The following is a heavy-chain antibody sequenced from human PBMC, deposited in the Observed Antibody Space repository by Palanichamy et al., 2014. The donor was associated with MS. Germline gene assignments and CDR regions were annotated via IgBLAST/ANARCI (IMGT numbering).Heavy chain of an antibody. CDR1: GYTLTSYY. CDR2: INPSGGST. V-gene: IGHV1-46*01. J-gene: IGHJ4*02. CDR3: AKAVGIAVAGTGAGFDY. D-gene: IGHD6-19*01. Sequence: GYTLTSYYMHWVRQAPGQGLEWMGIINPSGGSTSYAQKFQGRVTMTRDTSTSTVYMELSSPRSEDTAVYYCAKAVGIAVAGTGAGFDYWGQGTLVTVSS.